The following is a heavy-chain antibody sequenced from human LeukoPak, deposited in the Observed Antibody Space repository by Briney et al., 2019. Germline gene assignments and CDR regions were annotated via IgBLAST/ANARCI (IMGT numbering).Heavy chain of an antibody. V-gene: IGHV4-34*01. J-gene: IGHJ4*02. Sequence: PSETLSLTCGGYGGSLSGYYWSWLRQTPGKGLECIAEINYSGSTTYNPSLKSRVTISIDTSTNQFSLKLSSVTAADTAVYYCARHGPDYYGSGSYSSILDYWGQGTLVTVSS. CDR1: GGSLSGYY. CDR3: ARHGPDYYGSGSYSSILDY. CDR2: INYSGST. D-gene: IGHD3-10*01.